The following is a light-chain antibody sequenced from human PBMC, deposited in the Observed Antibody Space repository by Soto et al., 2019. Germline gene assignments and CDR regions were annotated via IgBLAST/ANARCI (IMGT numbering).Light chain of an antibody. J-gene: IGLJ2*01. Sequence: QSVLTQPPSASGTPGQRVTISCSGSSSNIGSNTVNWYQQLPGTAPKLLIYSNNQRPSGVPARVSGSESGASASLAISGLQSEDEADYYCAGWDDSLNGVVFGGGTKLTVL. CDR1: SSNIGSNT. CDR2: SNN. V-gene: IGLV1-44*01. CDR3: AGWDDSLNGVV.